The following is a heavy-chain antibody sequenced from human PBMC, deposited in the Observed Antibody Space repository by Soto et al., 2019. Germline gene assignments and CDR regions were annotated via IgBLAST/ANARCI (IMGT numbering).Heavy chain of an antibody. V-gene: IGHV3-64*01. CDR3: ARRVYGDYSILRGAFDI. CDR2: INTNGGST. CDR1: GFIFSDYA. Sequence: EVQLVESGGGLVQPGGSLRLSCAASGFIFSDYAMYWVRQAPGKGLEWVAAINTNGGSTDYANSVKGRFTISRDNSKNTVYLQMGSLRAEEMALYYWARRVYGDYSILRGAFDIWGQGTMVTVSS. J-gene: IGHJ3*02. D-gene: IGHD4-17*01.